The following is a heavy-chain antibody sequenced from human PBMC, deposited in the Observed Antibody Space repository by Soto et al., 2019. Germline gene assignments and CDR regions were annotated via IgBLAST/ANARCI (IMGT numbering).Heavy chain of an antibody. V-gene: IGHV1-69*01. D-gene: IGHD2-2*01. J-gene: IGHJ6*02. CDR2: IIPILGKA. Sequence: QVQLVQSGAEVKKPGSSVKVSCKASGGTFSNSAISWVRQAPGQGLEWMGGIIPILGKANYAQKFQGRVSTTADESTSTADLELRSLRTDDTAAYYCATPPCSSTTSSYYYYYYDMDVWGQGTTVTVSS. CDR3: ATPPCSSTTSSYYYYYYDMDV. CDR1: GGTFSNSA.